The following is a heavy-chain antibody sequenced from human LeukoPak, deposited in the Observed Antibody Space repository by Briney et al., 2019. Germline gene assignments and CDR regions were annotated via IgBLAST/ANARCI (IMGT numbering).Heavy chain of an antibody. CDR3: AREVYYGSGRRYFDY. D-gene: IGHD3-10*01. Sequence: SEILSLTCTVSGASISGHYLTWLRQPPGKGLEWIGYISHIGSTNYNPSLKSRVTISVDTSKNQFSLKLISVTAADTAVYYCAREVYYGSGRRYFDYWGQGTQVTVSS. CDR2: ISHIGST. J-gene: IGHJ4*02. CDR1: GASISGHY. V-gene: IGHV4-59*11.